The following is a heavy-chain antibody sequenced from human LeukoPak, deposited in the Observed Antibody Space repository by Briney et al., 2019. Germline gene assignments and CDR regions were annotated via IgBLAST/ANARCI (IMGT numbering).Heavy chain of an antibody. D-gene: IGHD6-19*01. Sequence: PSETLSLTCTVSGGSISSYYWSWIRQAAGKGLEWIGRIYTSGSTNYNPSLKSRVTMSVDTSKDQFSLKLSSVTAADTAVYYCARDRRVVAGTNGMDVWGQGTTVTVSS. CDR1: GGSISSYY. CDR2: IYTSGST. J-gene: IGHJ6*02. V-gene: IGHV4-4*07. CDR3: ARDRRVVAGTNGMDV.